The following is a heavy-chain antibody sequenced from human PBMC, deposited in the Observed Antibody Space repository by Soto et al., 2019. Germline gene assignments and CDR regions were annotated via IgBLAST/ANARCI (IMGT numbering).Heavy chain of an antibody. V-gene: IGHV1-69*01. J-gene: IGHJ6*02. CDR3: ATGGHNDGYNFYHGMDV. Sequence: QVQVVQSGAEVKKPGSSVKVSCKVSGGIFTNNAISWVRQAPGQGLEGLGGVIPLFDTAYYAQIFRGRLRISADAATTTAYMELSGLTSADTAVYFRATGGHNDGYNFYHGMDVWGQGTTVTVS. CDR1: GGIFTNNA. D-gene: IGHD5-18*01. CDR2: VIPLFDTA.